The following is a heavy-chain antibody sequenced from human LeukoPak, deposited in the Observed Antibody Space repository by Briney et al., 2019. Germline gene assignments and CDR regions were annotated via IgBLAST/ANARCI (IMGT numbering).Heavy chain of an antibody. D-gene: IGHD3-22*01. CDR2: TSGSGGST. Sequence: GGSLRLSCAASGFTFSSYAMSWVRQAPGKGLEWVSATSGSGGSTYYADSVKGRFTISRDNSKNTLYLQMNSLRAEDTAVYYCAKDSLSYYDSSGYRTYNWFDPWGQGTLVTASS. J-gene: IGHJ5*02. CDR3: AKDSLSYYDSSGYRTYNWFDP. CDR1: GFTFSSYA. V-gene: IGHV3-23*01.